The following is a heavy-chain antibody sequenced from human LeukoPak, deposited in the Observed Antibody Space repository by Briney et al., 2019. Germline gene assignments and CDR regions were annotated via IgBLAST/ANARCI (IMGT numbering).Heavy chain of an antibody. J-gene: IGHJ4*02. V-gene: IGHV3-7*01. Sequence: GGSLRLSCAASGFTFSSYWMAWVRQAPGKGLEWVANVREDEGDKGYADSMKGRFTISRDNGKNSLYLQMNSLTAEDTAVYYCARDVAGALDFWGQGTLVIVSS. CDR1: GFTFSSYW. D-gene: IGHD6-19*01. CDR2: VREDEGDK. CDR3: ARDVAGALDF.